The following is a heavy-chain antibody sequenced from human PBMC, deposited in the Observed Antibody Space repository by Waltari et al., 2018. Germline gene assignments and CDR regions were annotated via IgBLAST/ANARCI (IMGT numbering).Heavy chain of an antibody. Sequence: QVQLVQSGAEVKKPGSSVQFSCKASGGTFSSYAISWVRQAPGQGLEWMGGIIPIFGTANYAQKFQGRVTITADKSTSTAYIELSSMRSEDTAVYYCARGAAVVYYYYYMDVWGKGTTVTVSS. CDR2: IIPIFGTA. CDR1: GGTFSSYA. J-gene: IGHJ6*03. V-gene: IGHV1-69*14. CDR3: ARGAAVVYYYYYMDV. D-gene: IGHD6-25*01.